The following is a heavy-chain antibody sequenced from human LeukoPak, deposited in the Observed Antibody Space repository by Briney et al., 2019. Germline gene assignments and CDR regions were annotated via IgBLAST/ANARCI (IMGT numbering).Heavy chain of an antibody. CDR1: GFTVSSNY. CDR2: IHKSATT. Sequence: PGGSLRLSCAASGFTVSSNYMTWVRQAPGKGLEWVSVIHKSATTYYADTVKGRFTISRDNSKNTLYLQMNSLRVEDPAVYYCARSLRVRGVPDYMDVWGKGTTVTISS. J-gene: IGHJ6*03. CDR3: ARSLRVRGVPDYMDV. V-gene: IGHV3-53*01. D-gene: IGHD3-10*01.